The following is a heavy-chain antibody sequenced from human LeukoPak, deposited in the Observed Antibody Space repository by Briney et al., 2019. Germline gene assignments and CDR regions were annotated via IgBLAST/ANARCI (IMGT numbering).Heavy chain of an antibody. Sequence: GGSLRLSSSASRFTLSRCGMQGVRQAPGKGLEWVAVISYDGSNKYYADSVKGRFTISRDNSKNTLYLQMNSLRAEDTAVYYCASPPLLMAKDYWGQGTLVTVSS. V-gene: IGHV3-30*03. J-gene: IGHJ4*02. CDR1: RFTLSRCG. CDR2: ISYDGSNK. CDR3: ASPPLLMAKDY. D-gene: IGHD5-24*01.